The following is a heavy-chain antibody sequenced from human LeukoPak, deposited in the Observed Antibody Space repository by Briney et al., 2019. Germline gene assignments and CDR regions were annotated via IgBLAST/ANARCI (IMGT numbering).Heavy chain of an antibody. CDR3: ARLELGYCSSTSCFADSSFDY. CDR2: IYPGDSDT. V-gene: IGHV5-51*01. CDR1: GYSFTSYW. J-gene: IGHJ4*02. Sequence: GESLKISCKGSGYSFTSYWIGWVRQMPGKGLEWMGIIYPGDSDTRYSPSFQGQVTISANKSISTAYLQWSSLKASDTAMYYCARLELGYCSSTSCFADSSFDYWGQGTLVTVSS. D-gene: IGHD2-2*01.